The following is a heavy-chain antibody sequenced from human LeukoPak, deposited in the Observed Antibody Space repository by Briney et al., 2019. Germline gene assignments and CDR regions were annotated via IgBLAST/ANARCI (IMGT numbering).Heavy chain of an antibody. Sequence: GESLKISCKGSGYSFASYWIGWVRQMPGKGLEWIGIIYPGDSDTRYSPSFQGQVTISVDKSISTAYLQWSSLKASDTAMYYCARHAQYYYYGMDVWGQGTTVTVSS. J-gene: IGHJ6*02. CDR2: IYPGDSDT. CDR1: GYSFASYW. CDR3: ARHAQYYYYGMDV. V-gene: IGHV5-51*01.